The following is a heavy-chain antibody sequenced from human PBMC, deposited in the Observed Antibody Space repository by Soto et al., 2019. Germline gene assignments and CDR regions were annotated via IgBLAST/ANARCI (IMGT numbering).Heavy chain of an antibody. CDR1: GFTFSSYS. V-gene: IGHV3-21*01. CDR3: ARDFFGDYEAYYYYGMDV. J-gene: IGHJ6*02. CDR2: ISSSSSYI. D-gene: IGHD4-17*01. Sequence: PGGSLRLSCAASGFTFSSYSMNWVRQAPGKGLEWVSSISSSSSYIYYADSVKGRFTISRDNAKNSLYLQMNSLRAEDTAVYYCARDFFGDYEAYYYYGMDVWGHGTTVTVSS.